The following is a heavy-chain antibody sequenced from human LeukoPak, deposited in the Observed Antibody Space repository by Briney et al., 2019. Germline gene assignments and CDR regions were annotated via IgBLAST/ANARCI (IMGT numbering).Heavy chain of an antibody. J-gene: IGHJ4*02. CDR3: ARASRWLQLGGDY. CDR1: AFTFSSYA. Sequence: GRSLSLSCAASAFTFSSYAMHWVRQAPGKGLEWVAVVSFDGSNTYYADSVKGRFTISRDNSKNTLYLQMNSLRAEDTAVYYCARASRWLQLGGDYWGEGTLVTVSS. D-gene: IGHD5-24*01. CDR2: VSFDGSNT. V-gene: IGHV3-30-3*01.